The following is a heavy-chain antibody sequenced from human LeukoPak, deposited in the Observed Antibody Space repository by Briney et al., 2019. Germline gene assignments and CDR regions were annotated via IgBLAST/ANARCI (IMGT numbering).Heavy chain of an antibody. CDR2: IYHTGSV. V-gene: IGHV4-4*02. CDR3: ARVFVWSGSRAHMDV. D-gene: IGHD2-2*01. CDR1: GGSINSNYW. J-gene: IGHJ6*02. Sequence: SGTLSLTCAVSGGSINSNYWWTWVRQSPGKGLEWIGEIYHTGSVNYNLSLESRVTISRDRSKNQFSLMLRSVTAADTAVYYCARVFVWSGSRAHMDVWGQGTTVTVSS.